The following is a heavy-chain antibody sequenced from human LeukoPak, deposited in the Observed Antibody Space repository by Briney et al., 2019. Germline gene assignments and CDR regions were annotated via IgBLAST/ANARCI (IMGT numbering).Heavy chain of an antibody. CDR3: ARELYYYDSSGYPGAFDY. J-gene: IGHJ4*02. Sequence: GGSLRLSCAAPGFTFSSYATSWVRQAPGKGLEWVSAISGGGGSTHYADSVKGRFTISRDNSKNTLYLQMNSLRAEDTAVYYCARELYYYDSSGYPGAFDYWGQGTLVTVSS. D-gene: IGHD3-22*01. V-gene: IGHV3-23*01. CDR2: ISGGGGST. CDR1: GFTFSSYA.